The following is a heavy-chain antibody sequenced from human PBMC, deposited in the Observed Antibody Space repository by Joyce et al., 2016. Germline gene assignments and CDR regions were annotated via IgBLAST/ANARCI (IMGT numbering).Heavy chain of an antibody. Sequence: EVQLVESGGGLVQPGGSLRLSCAASGFDFSAYWMGWFRQAQGRGPEWVASINEKGIQKEYVESVKGRFTISRDNAENLVFLQMNSLRVEDTAIYYCTRSQTWGQGAQVTVTS. V-gene: IGHV3-7*03. CDR2: INEKGIQK. CDR1: GFDFSAYW. J-gene: IGHJ4*02. CDR3: TRSQT.